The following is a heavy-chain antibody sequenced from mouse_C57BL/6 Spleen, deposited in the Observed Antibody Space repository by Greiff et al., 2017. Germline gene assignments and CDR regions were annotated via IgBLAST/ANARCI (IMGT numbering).Heavy chain of an antibody. CDR3: TVVANDY. V-gene: IGHV1-15*01. J-gene: IGHJ2*01. D-gene: IGHD1-1*01. CDR2: IDPETGGT. Sequence: VKLQESGAELVRPGASVTLSCKASGYTFTDYEMHWVKQTPVHGLEWIGAIDPETGGTAYNQKFKGKAILTADKSSSTAYMELRSLTSEDSAVYYCTVVANDYWGQGTTLTVSS. CDR1: GYTFTDYE.